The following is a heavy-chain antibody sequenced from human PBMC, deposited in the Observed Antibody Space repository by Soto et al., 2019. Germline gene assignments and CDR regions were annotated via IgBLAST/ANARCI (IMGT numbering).Heavy chain of an antibody. Sequence: SETLSLTCAVYGGSFSGYYWSWIRQPPGKGLEWIGEINHSGSTNYNPSLKSRVTISVDTSKNQFSLKLSSVTAADTAVYYCARGTRSGTVAAPFGYWGQGTLVTVSS. V-gene: IGHV4-34*01. D-gene: IGHD3-16*01. CDR2: INHSGST. J-gene: IGHJ4*02. CDR3: ARGTRSGTVAAPFGY. CDR1: GGSFSGYY.